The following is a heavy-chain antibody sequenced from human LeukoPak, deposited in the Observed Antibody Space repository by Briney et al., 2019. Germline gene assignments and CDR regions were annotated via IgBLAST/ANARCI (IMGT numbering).Heavy chain of an antibody. J-gene: IGHJ5*02. CDR3: ARDYAWGSGGAPIDDNWLDP. V-gene: IGHV1-18*01. Sequence: ASVKVSCKASGYIFSNYGITWVRQAPGHGLEWMGWISGHSGNTNYAQKFQDRATMTTDTSTSTAYMELRSLRFDDTAVYYCARDYAWGSGGAPIDDNWLDPWGQGILVTVSS. CDR2: ISGHSGNT. CDR1: GYIFSNYG. D-gene: IGHD3-16*01.